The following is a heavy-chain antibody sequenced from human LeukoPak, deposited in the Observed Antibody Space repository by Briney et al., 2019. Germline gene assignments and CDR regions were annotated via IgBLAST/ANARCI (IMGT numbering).Heavy chain of an antibody. CDR1: GFTFSSSW. Sequence: GGSLRLSCAVSGFTFSSSWMHWVRQAPGKGLVWVPHIKIDGSTTAYADSVKGRFTISRDNSKNTLYLQMNSLRAEDTAVYYCARVTYYYDSSGYYTGAYFDYWGQGTLVTVSS. V-gene: IGHV3-74*01. CDR3: ARVTYYYDSSGYYTGAYFDY. D-gene: IGHD3-22*01. CDR2: IKIDGSTT. J-gene: IGHJ4*02.